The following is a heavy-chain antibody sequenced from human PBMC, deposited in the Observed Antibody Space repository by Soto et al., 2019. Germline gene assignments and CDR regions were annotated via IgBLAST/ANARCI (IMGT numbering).Heavy chain of an antibody. D-gene: IGHD1-7*01. CDR3: ARPLQSELRDAFDI. V-gene: IGHV4-31*03. J-gene: IGHJ3*02. Sequence: SETLSLTCTVSGGSISSGGYYWSWIRQHPGKGLEWIGYIYYSGSTYYNPSLKSRVTISVDTSKNQFSLKLSSVTASDTAMYYCARPLQSELRDAFDIWGQGTMVTVS. CDR1: GGSISSGGYY. CDR2: IYYSGST.